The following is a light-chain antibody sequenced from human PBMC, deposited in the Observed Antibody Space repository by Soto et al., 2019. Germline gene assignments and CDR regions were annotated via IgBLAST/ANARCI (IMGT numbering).Light chain of an antibody. CDR3: QQCGSLPGT. J-gene: IGKJ1*01. CDR2: DTS. V-gene: IGKV3-20*01. CDR1: QTVNGNS. Sequence: ETVLTQSTGTLSLSPGERATLSCRASQTVNGNSLGWYQQKPGQAPRLLIYDTSSRATGIPDRFSGSGSGTDFTLTISRLEPEDFAVYYCQQCGSLPGTFGQGTRVDIK.